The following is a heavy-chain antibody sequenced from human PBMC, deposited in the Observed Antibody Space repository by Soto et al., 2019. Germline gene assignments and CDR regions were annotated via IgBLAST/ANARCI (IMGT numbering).Heavy chain of an antibody. CDR3: ARDPKVRYYYDISGHSGFDP. D-gene: IGHD3-22*01. CDR1: GGSISSGDYY. V-gene: IGHV4-30-4*01. CDR2: IHYSGST. Sequence: SETLSLTCTVSGGSISSGDYYWSWIRQPPGKGLEWIGYIHYSGSTYYNPSLKSRVTISVDTSKNQFSLKLRSVTAADTAVYYCARDPKVRYYYDISGHSGFDPWGQGTLVTVSS. J-gene: IGHJ5*02.